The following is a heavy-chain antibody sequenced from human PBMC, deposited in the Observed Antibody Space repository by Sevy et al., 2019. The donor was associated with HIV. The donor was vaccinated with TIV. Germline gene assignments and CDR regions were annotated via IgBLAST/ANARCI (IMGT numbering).Heavy chain of an antibody. V-gene: IGHV3-33*01. D-gene: IGHD3-22*01. J-gene: IGHJ4*02. CDR1: GFTFSNYG. CDR3: ARGGDFDDRSAKRDFDY. Sequence: GSLRLSCAASGFTFSNYGMHRVRQAPGKGLEWVAVIWNDGSNKYYADSVKGRFTISRDNSKNTLYLQMNSLRVEDTAVYFCARGGDFDDRSAKRDFDYWGQGTLVTVSS. CDR2: IWNDGSNK.